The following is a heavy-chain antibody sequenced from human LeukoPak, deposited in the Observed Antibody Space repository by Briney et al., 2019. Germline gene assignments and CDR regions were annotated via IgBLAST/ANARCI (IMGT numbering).Heavy chain of an antibody. V-gene: IGHV1-18*01. J-gene: IGHJ4*02. CDR3: ARDVGIAAAGTSDY. CDR1: GYTFTSYG. CDR2: ISAYNGNT. D-gene: IGHD6-13*01. Sequence: ASVKVSCKASGYTFTSYGISWVRQAPGQGLEWMGWISAYNGNTNYAQKLQGRVAMTTDTSTSTAYMELRSLRSDDTAVYYCARDVGIAAAGTSDYWGQGTLVTVSS.